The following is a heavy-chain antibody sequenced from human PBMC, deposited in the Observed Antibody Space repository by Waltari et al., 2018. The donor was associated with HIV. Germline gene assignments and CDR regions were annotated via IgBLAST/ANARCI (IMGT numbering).Heavy chain of an antibody. J-gene: IGHJ3*02. CDR1: GYSFDSYW. D-gene: IGHD3-22*01. CDR3: ARRKKDYYDSSGHYERGAFDI. CDR2: IYPGDSDT. V-gene: IGHV5-51*01. Sequence: EGQLVQSGAEVKKPGESLKISCKGSGYSFDSYWVGWVPQMPGKGLECMGIIYPGDSDTRYRSSFQGPVTISADKSISTAYLQWNSLQASDTAIYYCARRKKDYYDSSGHYERGAFDIWGQGTMVTVSA.